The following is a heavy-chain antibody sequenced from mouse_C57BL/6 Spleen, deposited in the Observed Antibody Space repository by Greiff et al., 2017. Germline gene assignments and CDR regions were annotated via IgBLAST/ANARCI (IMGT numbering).Heavy chain of an antibody. D-gene: IGHD2-10*01. Sequence: EVKVVESGGGLVKPGGSLKLSCAASGFTFSDYGMHWVRQAPEKGLEWVAYISSGSSTIYYADTVKGRFTISRDNAKNTLFRQMTSLRSEDTAMYYCAREAAYYGNYVGDYWGQGTTLTVSS. CDR2: ISSGSSTI. V-gene: IGHV5-17*01. J-gene: IGHJ2*01. CDR3: AREAAYYGNYVGDY. CDR1: GFTFSDYG.